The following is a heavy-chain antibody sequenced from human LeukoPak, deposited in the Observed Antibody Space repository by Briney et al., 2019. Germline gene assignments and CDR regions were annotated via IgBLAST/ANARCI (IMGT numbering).Heavy chain of an antibody. Sequence: ASVKVSCKASGYNFSSYGISWVRQAPGQGLEWMGWISAYNGNTNYAQKLQGGVTMITDTSTSTAYMELRSLRSDDTAVYYCAREPHLVGAHFDYWGQGTLVTVSS. J-gene: IGHJ4*02. D-gene: IGHD1-26*01. CDR1: GYNFSSYG. CDR2: ISAYNGNT. V-gene: IGHV1-18*01. CDR3: AREPHLVGAHFDY.